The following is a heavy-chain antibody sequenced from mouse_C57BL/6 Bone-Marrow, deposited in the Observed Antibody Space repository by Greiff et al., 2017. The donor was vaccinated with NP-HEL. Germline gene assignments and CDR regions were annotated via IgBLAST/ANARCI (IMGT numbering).Heavy chain of an antibody. CDR1: GYAFSSYW. Sequence: VQLQQSGAELVKPGASVKISCKASGYAFSSYWMNWVKERPGKGLEWIGQIYPGDGDTKYNGKFKGKATLTADKSSSTAYMQVRSLTSADSAVYFCARGDYGSSRFGYAKDYCGEGTSVTVSS. D-gene: IGHD1-1*01. V-gene: IGHV1-80*01. CDR3: ARGDYGSSRFGYAKDY. CDR2: IYPGDGDT. J-gene: IGHJ4*01.